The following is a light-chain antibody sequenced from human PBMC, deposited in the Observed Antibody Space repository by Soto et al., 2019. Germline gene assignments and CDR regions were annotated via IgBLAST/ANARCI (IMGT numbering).Light chain of an antibody. Sequence: EIVLAQSPGTLSLSPGERATLSCRASQSVSNNYLAWYQQKPGQAPRLLIYGASTRATGIPARFSGSGPGTDFTLTISSLGPEDFAVYYCQQRGNWPKTFGQGTKVDIK. CDR1: QSVSNNY. V-gene: IGKV3D-11*02. CDR3: QQRGNWPKT. J-gene: IGKJ1*01. CDR2: GAS.